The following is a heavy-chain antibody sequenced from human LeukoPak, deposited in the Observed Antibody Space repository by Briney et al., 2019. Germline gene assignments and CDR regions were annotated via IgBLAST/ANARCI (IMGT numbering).Heavy chain of an antibody. V-gene: IGHV1-2*06. D-gene: IGHD4-17*01. J-gene: IGHJ3*02. CDR1: GYTFTGYY. CDR2: INPNSGGT. CDR3: ARRSRTVHAFDI. Sequence: GASVKVSCKASGYTFTGYYMHWVRQAPGQGLEWMGRINPNSGGTNYAQKFQGRVTMTRDTPISTAYMELSRLRSDDTAVYYCARRSRTVHAFDIWGQGTMVTVSS.